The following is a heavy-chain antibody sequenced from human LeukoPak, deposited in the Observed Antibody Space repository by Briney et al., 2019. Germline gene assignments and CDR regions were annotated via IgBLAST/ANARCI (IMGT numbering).Heavy chain of an antibody. CDR1: GFTFSTCW. D-gene: IGHD5-12*01. J-gene: IGHJ6*04. CDR2: TNPDGSST. CDR3: ARDSADISV. Sequence: GGSLRLSCAASGFTFSTCWMHWVRQGPGKGLVWVSRTNPDGSSTSYADSVKGRFTISRDNAKNTVYLMNSLRAEDTAVYYCARDSADISVWGKGTTVTVSP. V-gene: IGHV3-74*01.